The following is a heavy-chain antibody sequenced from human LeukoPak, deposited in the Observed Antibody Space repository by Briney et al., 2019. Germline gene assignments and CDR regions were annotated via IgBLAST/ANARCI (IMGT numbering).Heavy chain of an antibody. CDR1: GGSFSGNY. J-gene: IGHJ4*02. Sequence: SETLSLTCAVYGGSFSGNYWSWIRQPPGKGLEWIGEINHSGSTTYNPSLKSRVIILVDTSKNQFSLKLSSVTAADTAVYYCARDGLISNFDYWGQGTLVTVSS. D-gene: IGHD3-10*01. CDR3: ARDGLISNFDY. V-gene: IGHV4-34*01. CDR2: INHSGST.